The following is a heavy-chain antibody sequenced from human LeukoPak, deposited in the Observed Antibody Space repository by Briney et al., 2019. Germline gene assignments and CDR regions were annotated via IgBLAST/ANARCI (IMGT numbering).Heavy chain of an antibody. CDR1: GYTLTELS. CDR2: FDPKDGEA. D-gene: IGHD6-6*01. V-gene: IGHV1-24*01. Sequence: GASVKVSCKVSGYTLTELSMHWVRQAPGKGLEWMGGFDPKDGEAIYAEEFQGRVTMTEGTSADTAYMELSSLRSEDTAVYYCATDSTSSYFWFDTWGQGTLVTVPS. J-gene: IGHJ5*02. CDR3: ATDSTSSYFWFDT.